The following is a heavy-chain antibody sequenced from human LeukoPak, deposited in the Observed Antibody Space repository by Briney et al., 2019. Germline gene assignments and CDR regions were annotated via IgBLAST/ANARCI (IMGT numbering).Heavy chain of an antibody. V-gene: IGHV4-59*01. D-gene: IGHD6-13*01. Sequence: SETLSLTCTVSGGSISSYYWSWIRQPPGKGLEWIGYIYYSGSTNYNPSLKSRVTISVDTSKNQFSLKLSSVTAADTAVYYCARGKAAAAGGAFDIWGQRTMVTVSS. CDR3: ARGKAAAAGGAFDI. J-gene: IGHJ3*02. CDR2: IYYSGST. CDR1: GGSISSYY.